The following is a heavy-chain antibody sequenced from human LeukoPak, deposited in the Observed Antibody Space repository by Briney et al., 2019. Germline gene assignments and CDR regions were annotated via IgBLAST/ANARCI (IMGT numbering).Heavy chain of an antibody. CDR1: GGSISSGGYS. CDR3: ARSLSSSSFELSAFDI. J-gene: IGHJ3*02. CDR2: IYQSGST. V-gene: IGHV4-30-2*01. D-gene: IGHD6-6*01. Sequence: KPSQTLSLTCAVSGGSISSGGYSWSWIRQPPGKGLEWIGYIYQSGSTYYNPSLKSRVTISVDRSKNQFSLKLSSVTAADTAVYYCARSLSSSSFELSAFDIWGQGTMVTVSS.